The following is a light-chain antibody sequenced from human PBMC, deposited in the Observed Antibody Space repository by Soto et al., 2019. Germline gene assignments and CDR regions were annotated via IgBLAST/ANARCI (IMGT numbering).Light chain of an antibody. J-gene: IGLJ1*01. V-gene: IGLV2-8*01. CDR3: CSYAGSRI. Sequence: QSVLTQPPSASGSPGQSVTISCTGTSRDIGYNNYVSWYQQHPGKAPKLMIYEINKRPSGVPDRFSGSKSGNTASLTVSGLQAEDEADYYCCSYAGSRIFGTGTKLTVL. CDR2: EIN. CDR1: SRDIGYNNY.